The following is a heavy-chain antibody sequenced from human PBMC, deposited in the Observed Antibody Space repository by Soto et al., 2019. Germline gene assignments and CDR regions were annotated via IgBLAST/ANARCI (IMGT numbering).Heavy chain of an antibody. CDR1: GYTFTSYD. CDR2: MNHNSGDT. D-gene: IGHD4-17*01. J-gene: IGHJ4*02. CDR3: ARDGSKIDGYGVQLGY. Sequence: QVQLVQSGAEVKKPGASVKVSCKASGYTFTSYDINWVRQATGQGLEWMGRMNHNSGDTGLAQKFQGRITMTRNSSITTAYMELSSLRSEATVVYYCARDGSKIDGYGVQLGYWGQGTVVTVSS. V-gene: IGHV1-8*01.